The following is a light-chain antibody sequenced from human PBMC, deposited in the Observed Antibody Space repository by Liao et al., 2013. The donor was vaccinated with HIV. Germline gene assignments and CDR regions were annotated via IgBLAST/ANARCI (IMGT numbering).Light chain of an antibody. CDR1: NIGSKS. CDR3: QAWDGSTARV. Sequence: SYELTQPPSVSVAPGKTARITCGGNNIGSKSVHWYQQKPGQAPVLVIYYDSDRPSGIPERFSGSNSGNTATLTISGTQAIDEADYYCQAWDGSTARVFGGGTKLTVL. V-gene: IGLV3-21*01. CDR2: YDS. J-gene: IGLJ3*02.